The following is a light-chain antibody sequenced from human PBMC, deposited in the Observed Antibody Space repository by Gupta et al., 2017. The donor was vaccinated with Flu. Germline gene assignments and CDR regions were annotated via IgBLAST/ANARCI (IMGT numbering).Light chain of an antibody. Sequence: ERATLSCRASQSISTNVAWYQHKPGQAPRLLIYSASSRATGISARFSGSGSGTEFTLTISSLQSEDFAIYYCQQYNIWPALTFGGGTKVEIK. V-gene: IGKV3D-15*01. J-gene: IGKJ4*01. CDR3: QQYNIWPALT. CDR2: SAS. CDR1: QSISTN.